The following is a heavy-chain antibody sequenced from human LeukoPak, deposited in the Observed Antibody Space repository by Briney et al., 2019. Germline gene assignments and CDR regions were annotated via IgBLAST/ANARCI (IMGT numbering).Heavy chain of an antibody. J-gene: IGHJ6*03. V-gene: IGHV3-13*01. D-gene: IGHD3-16*01. CDR3: TRAVLPEVSGGYFYMDV. CDR2: IDTSGDA. CDR1: GFTFSSFD. Sequence: GGSLRLSCAASGFTFSSFDIQWVRQTAGERLEWVSAIDTSGDAYYAGSVKGRFTISRENAKNSLHLQMSSLRAEDTAVYYCTRAVLPEVSGGYFYMDVWGKGTTVTVSS.